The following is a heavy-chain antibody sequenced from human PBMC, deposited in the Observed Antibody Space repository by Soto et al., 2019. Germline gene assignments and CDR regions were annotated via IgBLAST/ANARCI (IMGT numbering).Heavy chain of an antibody. V-gene: IGHV4-39*01. Sequence: PSETLSLTCTVSGGSISSSSYYWGWIRQPPGKGLEWIGSIYYSGSTYYNPSLKSRVTISVDTSKNQFSLKLSSVTAADTAVYYCARHQRGPYGERYYFDYWGQGTLVTVSS. CDR2: IYYSGST. D-gene: IGHD4-17*01. CDR3: ARHQRGPYGERYYFDY. CDR1: GGSISSSSYY. J-gene: IGHJ4*02.